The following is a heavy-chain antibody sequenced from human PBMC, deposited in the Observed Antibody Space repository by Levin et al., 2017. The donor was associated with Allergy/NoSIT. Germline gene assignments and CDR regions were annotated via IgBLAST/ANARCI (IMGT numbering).Heavy chain of an antibody. V-gene: IGHV3-30*03. CDR3: ARDRLRSYHFFDF. D-gene: IGHD1-26*01. CDR1: GFSLSEYD. Sequence: GESLKISCVTSGFSLSEYDIHWVRQAPGKGLQWVAVVSYDGNTQYYADSVKGRFTISRDNSKNTVFLEMTSLRSDDTAVYFCARDRLRSYHFFDFWGQGTLVTVSS. CDR2: VSYDGNTQ. J-gene: IGHJ4*02.